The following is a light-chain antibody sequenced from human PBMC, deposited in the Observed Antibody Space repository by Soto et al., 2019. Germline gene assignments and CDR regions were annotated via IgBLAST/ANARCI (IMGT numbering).Light chain of an antibody. CDR3: SSYTSSTTQV. CDR1: SSDVGGYNY. Sequence: QSALTQPRSVSGSPGQSVTVSCIGTSSDVGGYNYVSWYQQHPGKAPKLVIYEVGDRPSGVSNRFSGSKSGNTASLTISGLQAEDEADYYCSSYTSSTTQVFGGGTKVTVL. V-gene: IGLV2-14*01. CDR2: EVG. J-gene: IGLJ3*02.